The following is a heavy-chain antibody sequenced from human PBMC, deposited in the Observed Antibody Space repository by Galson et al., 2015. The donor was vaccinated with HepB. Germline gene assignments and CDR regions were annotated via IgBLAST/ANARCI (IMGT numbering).Heavy chain of an antibody. Sequence: SVKVSCKASGVIFGNYVISWVRQAPGQGLEWMGGIIPVYGSANYAQKFQGRVTFTADASTSTAYMEIVSLKSEDTATYYCARLVAVAASGDNPFDPWGQGTLVTVSS. V-gene: IGHV1-69*13. CDR3: ARLVAVAASGDNPFDP. CDR1: GVIFGNYV. J-gene: IGHJ5*02. D-gene: IGHD2-21*02. CDR2: IIPVYGSA.